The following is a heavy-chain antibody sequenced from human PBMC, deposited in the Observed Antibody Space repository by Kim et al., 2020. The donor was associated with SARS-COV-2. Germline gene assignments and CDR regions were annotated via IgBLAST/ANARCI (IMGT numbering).Heavy chain of an antibody. V-gene: IGHV3-23*01. CDR3: AKGLTGGSVMEYYYALDV. CDR1: GFTFSSYA. J-gene: IGHJ6*02. CDR2: ISGSGGNT. Sequence: GGSLRLSCAASGFTFSSYAMTWVRQVPGKGPEWVSAISGSGGNTYYADSARGRFTISRDNSENMLYLQMNSLRADDTAIYYCAKGLTGGSVMEYYYALDVWGQGTTVTVSS. D-gene: IGHD6-19*01.